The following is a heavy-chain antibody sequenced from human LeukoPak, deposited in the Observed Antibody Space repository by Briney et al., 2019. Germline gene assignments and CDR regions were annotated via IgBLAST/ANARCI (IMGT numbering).Heavy chain of an antibody. CDR3: ARDPLDFWSGLDAFDI. CDR2: IYYSGST. CDR1: GGSISSSSYY. V-gene: IGHV4-39*07. D-gene: IGHD3-3*01. Sequence: SETLSLTCTVSGGSISSSSYYWGWIRQPPGKGLEWIGSIYYSGSTYYNPSLKSRVTISVDTSKNQFSLKLSSVTAADTAVYYCARDPLDFWSGLDAFDIWGQGTMVTVSS. J-gene: IGHJ3*02.